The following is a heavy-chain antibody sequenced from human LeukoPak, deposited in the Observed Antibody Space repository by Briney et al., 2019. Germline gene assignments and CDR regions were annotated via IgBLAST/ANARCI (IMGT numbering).Heavy chain of an antibody. Sequence: GGSLRLSCAASGFTFSTYSMNWVRQAPGKGLEWVSYISSRSGAIYYADSVKGRFTISRDNAKNSLYLQMNSLRAEDTAVYYCAKDGGYTPLYWGQGTLVTVSS. V-gene: IGHV3-48*01. D-gene: IGHD5-18*01. CDR1: GFTFSTYS. CDR2: ISSRSGAI. CDR3: AKDGGYTPLY. J-gene: IGHJ4*02.